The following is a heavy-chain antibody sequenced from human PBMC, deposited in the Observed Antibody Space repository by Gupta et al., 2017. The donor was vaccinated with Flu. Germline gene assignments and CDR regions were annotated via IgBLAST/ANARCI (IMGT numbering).Heavy chain of an antibody. CDR1: GFTFSSYE. CDR2: ISPFGNKI. D-gene: IGHD6-13*01. J-gene: IGHJ6*02. V-gene: IGHV3-48*03. Sequence: EVQLVESGGGLVQPGGSLRLSCAASGFTFSSYEMNWVRQAPGKGLEWVSHISPFGNKIKYTDSVKGRFTISRENAKNSLFLQMNSLGGEDTAVYYCARHPREAAGTWSYHYFGLDVWGQGTTVTVSS. CDR3: ARHPREAAGTWSYHYFGLDV.